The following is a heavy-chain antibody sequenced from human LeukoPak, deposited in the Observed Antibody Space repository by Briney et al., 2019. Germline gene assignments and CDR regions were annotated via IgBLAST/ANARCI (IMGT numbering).Heavy chain of an antibody. D-gene: IGHD4-11*01. J-gene: IGHJ4*02. CDR2: LSASGGLT. CDR1: GFTFSSYA. CDR3: AKGGSSYSEMDY. V-gene: IGHV3-23*01. Sequence: GGSLRLSCAASGFTFSSYAMSWVRQAPGKGLEWVSGLSASGGLTYYSDSVKGRFTISRDDSKNTLYLQMNSLRADDTAVYYCAKGGSSYSEMDYWGQGTLVTVSS.